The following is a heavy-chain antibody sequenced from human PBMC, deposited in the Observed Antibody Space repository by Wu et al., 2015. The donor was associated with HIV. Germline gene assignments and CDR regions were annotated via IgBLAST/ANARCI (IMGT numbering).Heavy chain of an antibody. CDR3: ARVVGGIGGGKPLDA. V-gene: IGHV1-18*01. J-gene: IGHJ6*02. CDR1: GYTFTSYG. D-gene: IGHD3-16*01. CDR2: SSTYNSRA. Sequence: QVQLMQSGAEVKKPGASVKVSCQASGYTFTSYGISWVRQAPGQGLEWMGWSSTYNSRANYAQNLQGRLTLTRDISTSTAYMELRSLRSDDTAVYYCARVVGGIGGGKPLDAWGQGTTVIVSS.